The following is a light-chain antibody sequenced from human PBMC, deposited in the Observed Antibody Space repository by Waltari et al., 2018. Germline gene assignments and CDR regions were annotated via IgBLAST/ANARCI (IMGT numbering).Light chain of an antibody. CDR1: KVGDKY. Sequence: SYELTQPPSVSVSPGQTASITCSGDKVGDKYACWYQQKPGQSPVLVIYQDSKRPSGIPERFSGSNSGNTATLTISGTQAMDEADYYCQAWDSSNYVFGTGTKVTVL. CDR2: QDS. V-gene: IGLV3-1*01. CDR3: QAWDSSNYV. J-gene: IGLJ1*01.